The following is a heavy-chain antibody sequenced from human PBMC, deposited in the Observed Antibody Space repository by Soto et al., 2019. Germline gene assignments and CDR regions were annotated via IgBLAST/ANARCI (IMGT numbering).Heavy chain of an antibody. J-gene: IGHJ6*02. CDR2: IYYSGST. V-gene: IGHV4-39*01. Sequence: SETLSLTCTVSGGSISSSSYYWGWIRQPPGKGLEWIGSIYYSGSTYYNPSLKSRVTISVDTSKNQFSLKLSSVTAADTAVYYCAGILGSGSFQLYYYYDGMDVWGQGTTVTVSS. CDR3: AGILGSGSFQLYYYYDGMDV. CDR1: GGSISSSSYY. D-gene: IGHD3-10*01.